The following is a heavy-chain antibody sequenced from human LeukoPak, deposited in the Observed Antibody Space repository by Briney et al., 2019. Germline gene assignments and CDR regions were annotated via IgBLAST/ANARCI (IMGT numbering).Heavy chain of an antibody. Sequence: SVKVSCKASGGTFSSYAISWVRQAPGQGLEWMGGIIPIFGTANDAQKFQGRVTITTDESTSTAYMELSSLRSEDTAVYYCAKDKARAADYYFDYWGHGTLVTVSS. D-gene: IGHD6-13*01. CDR3: AKDKARAADYYFDY. J-gene: IGHJ4*01. V-gene: IGHV1-69*05. CDR1: GGTFSSYA. CDR2: IIPIFGTA.